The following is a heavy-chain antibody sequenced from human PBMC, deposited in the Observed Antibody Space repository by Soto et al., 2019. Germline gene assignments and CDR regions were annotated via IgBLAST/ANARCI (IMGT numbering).Heavy chain of an antibody. D-gene: IGHD3-22*01. CDR1: GFTFSSYG. Sequence: QVQLVESGGGVVQPGRSLRLSCAASGFTFSSYGMHWVRQAPGKGLEWVAVIWYDGSNKYYADSVKGRFTISRDNSKTTLYLQMNSLRAEDTALYYCARDGGSGYYPDAFDIWGQGTMVTVSS. J-gene: IGHJ3*02. CDR3: ARDGGSGYYPDAFDI. V-gene: IGHV3-33*01. CDR2: IWYDGSNK.